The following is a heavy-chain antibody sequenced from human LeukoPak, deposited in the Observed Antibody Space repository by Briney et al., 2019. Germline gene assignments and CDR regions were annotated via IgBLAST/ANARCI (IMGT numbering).Heavy chain of an antibody. Sequence: VASVKVSCKASGYTFTSYYMHWVRQAPGQGPEWMGIINPSGGSTSYAQKFQGRVTMTRDTSTSTVYMELSSLRSEDTAVYYCARDCIAAALSKCYFDYWGQGTLVTVSS. D-gene: IGHD6-13*01. CDR3: ARDCIAAALSKCYFDY. CDR2: INPSGGST. J-gene: IGHJ4*02. V-gene: IGHV1-46*01. CDR1: GYTFTSYY.